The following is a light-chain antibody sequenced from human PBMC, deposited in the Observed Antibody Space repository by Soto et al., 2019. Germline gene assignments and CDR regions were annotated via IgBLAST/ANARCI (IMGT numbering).Light chain of an antibody. CDR3: QQYKQWPQLT. Sequence: EIVMTQSPATLSLSLVERATLFFRASQIISTNLAWYQQKPGQAPRVLIYAASTRATGTPARFSGSGSGTDFSLTISSLPSEDFGVYYCQQYKQWPQLTFGGGTKVDIK. J-gene: IGKJ4*01. CDR1: QIISTN. V-gene: IGKV3-15*01. CDR2: AAS.